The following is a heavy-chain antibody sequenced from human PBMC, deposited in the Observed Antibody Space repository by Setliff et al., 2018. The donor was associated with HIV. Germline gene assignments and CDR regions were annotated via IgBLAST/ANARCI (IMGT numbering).Heavy chain of an antibody. CDR2: ISACNGDT. CDR1: GYTFTGYA. CDR3: ARRGVFDAFDI. Sequence: ASVKVSCKASGYTFTGYAISWVRKAPGQGLEWLGWISACNGDTNYAQKVQGRVSMTIDTSTSTAYMELRSLRSDDMAVYYCARRGVFDAFDIWGQGTMVTVSS. J-gene: IGHJ3*02. V-gene: IGHV1-18*03. D-gene: IGHD6-13*01.